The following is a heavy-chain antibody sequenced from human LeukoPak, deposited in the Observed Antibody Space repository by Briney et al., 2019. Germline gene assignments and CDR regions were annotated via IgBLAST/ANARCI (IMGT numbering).Heavy chain of an antibody. J-gene: IGHJ4*02. D-gene: IGHD1-26*01. Sequence: SETLPLTCTVSGGSTSTYYWSWIRQPPGKGLEWIGYIYHSGNTNYNPSLKSRVTISVDTSKHQFSLKLSSVTAADTAVYYCASSVSYRNFDFWGQGTLVTVSS. CDR3: ASSVSYRNFDF. V-gene: IGHV4-59*08. CDR2: IYHSGNT. CDR1: GGSTSTYY.